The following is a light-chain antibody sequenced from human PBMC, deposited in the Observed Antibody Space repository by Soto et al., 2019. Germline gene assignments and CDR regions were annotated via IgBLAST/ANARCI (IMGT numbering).Light chain of an antibody. CDR2: DAS. Sequence: DIQMTQSPSTLSASVGDRVTITCRASKNINTWVAWYQQKPGKAPKLLIYDASSLESGVPSRFSGSGSGTEFSLSINSLQPDDFATYYCQHYNSYSEAFGQGTKVDIK. V-gene: IGKV1-5*01. J-gene: IGKJ1*01. CDR1: KNINTW. CDR3: QHYNSYSEA.